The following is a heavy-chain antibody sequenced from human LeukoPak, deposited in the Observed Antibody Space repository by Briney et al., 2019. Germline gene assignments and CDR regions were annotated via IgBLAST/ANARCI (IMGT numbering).Heavy chain of an antibody. J-gene: IGHJ4*02. Sequence: SSETLSLTCAVYGGSFSGYYWSWIRQPPGKGLEWIGEINHSGGTNYNPSLKSRVTISVDTSKNQFSLKLSSVTAADTAVYYCARDAILRLGELPLRPSYYFDYWGQGTLVTVSS. CDR1: GGSFSGYY. D-gene: IGHD3-16*02. V-gene: IGHV4-34*01. CDR2: INHSGGT. CDR3: ARDAILRLGELPLRPSYYFDY.